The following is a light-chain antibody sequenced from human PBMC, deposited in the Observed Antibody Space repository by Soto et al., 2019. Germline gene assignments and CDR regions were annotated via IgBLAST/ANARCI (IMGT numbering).Light chain of an antibody. CDR1: QSVSSRY. CDR3: HQYDYPPLT. J-gene: IGKJ4*01. V-gene: IGKV3-20*01. CDR2: GAS. Sequence: VFKLSAHTLSFSPGYTPNLSCMASQSVSSRYLGWYQQRPGQAPRLLIYGASSRATGIPDRFSGSGSGTDFTLTISRLEPEDFAVYYCHQYDYPPLTFGGGTKV.